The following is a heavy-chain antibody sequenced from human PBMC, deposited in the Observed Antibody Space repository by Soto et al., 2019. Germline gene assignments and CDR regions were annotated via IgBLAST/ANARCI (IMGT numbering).Heavy chain of an antibody. Sequence: SETLSLTCTVSGGSISSGGYYWSWIRQHPGKGLEWIGYIYYSGSTNYNPSLKSRVTISVDTSKNQFSLKLSSVTAADTDVYSCARAYSSPESLDYWGQGTLVTVSS. D-gene: IGHD5-18*01. J-gene: IGHJ4*02. V-gene: IGHV4-61*08. CDR2: IYYSGST. CDR3: ARAYSSPESLDY. CDR1: GGSISSGGYY.